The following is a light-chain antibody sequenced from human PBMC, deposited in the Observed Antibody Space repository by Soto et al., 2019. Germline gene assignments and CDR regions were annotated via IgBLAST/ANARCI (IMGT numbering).Light chain of an antibody. CDR2: DAS. Sequence: DVPMTQSPSSLSASVGDRVTITCQASQDISKHLSWYQQKPGKAPNLLICDASTLETGVPSRFSGSGSGTEFTFTISSLQPEDFATYYCQQYGDLPLTFGQGTRLEMK. J-gene: IGKJ5*01. CDR3: QQYGDLPLT. V-gene: IGKV1-33*01. CDR1: QDISKH.